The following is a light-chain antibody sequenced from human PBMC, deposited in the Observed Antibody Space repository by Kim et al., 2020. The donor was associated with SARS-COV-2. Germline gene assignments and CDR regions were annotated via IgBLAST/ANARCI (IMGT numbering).Light chain of an antibody. CDR3: CSYTGSYTWM. CDR1: SSDAGIYNY. J-gene: IGLJ3*02. V-gene: IGLV2-11*01. CDR2: DVS. Sequence: QSALTQPRSVSGSPGQSVTISCTGTSSDAGIYNYVSWYQQHPGKVPKLIIYDVSKRTSGVPDRFSASKSGNTASLAISGLQAEDEADYYCCSYTGSYTWMFGGGTQLTVL.